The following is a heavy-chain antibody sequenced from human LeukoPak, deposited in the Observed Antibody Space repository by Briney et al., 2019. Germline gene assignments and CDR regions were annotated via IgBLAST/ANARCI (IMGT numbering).Heavy chain of an antibody. D-gene: IGHD6-25*01. Sequence: SETLSLTCTVSGGSISSSSYYWGWIRQPPGKGLEWIGSIYYSGSTYHNPSLKSRVTISVDTSKNQFSLKLSSVTAADTAVYYCARVPALDPKWSGPLYYFDYWGQGTLVTVSS. V-gene: IGHV4-39*07. CDR2: IYYSGST. CDR1: GGSISSSSYY. J-gene: IGHJ4*02. CDR3: ARVPALDPKWSGPLYYFDY.